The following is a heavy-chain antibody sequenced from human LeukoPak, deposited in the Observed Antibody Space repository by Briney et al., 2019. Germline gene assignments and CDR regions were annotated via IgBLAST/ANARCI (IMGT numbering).Heavy chain of an antibody. V-gene: IGHV3-30*02. CDR1: EFTFSSYG. J-gene: IGHJ4*02. CDR3: AKDHGSNYDFWSGYSYYFDY. D-gene: IGHD3-3*01. Sequence: GGSLRLSCAASEFTFSSYGMHWVRQAPGKGLEWVAFIRYDGSNKYYADSVKGRFTISRDNSKNTLYLQMNSLRAEDTAVYYCAKDHGSNYDFWSGYSYYFDYWGQGTLVTVSS. CDR2: IRYDGSNK.